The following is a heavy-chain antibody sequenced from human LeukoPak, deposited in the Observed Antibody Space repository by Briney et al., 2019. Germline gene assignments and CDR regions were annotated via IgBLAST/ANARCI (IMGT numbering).Heavy chain of an antibody. Sequence: ASVKVSCKASGYTFTSYDINWVRQAPGQGFEWMGWTNPNSGDTISAQNFQGRVAMSRDTSISTAYMKLSRLRSADTAVYYCARGPPTYYNDSTDYYVPTAEYWGRGTLVTVSS. CDR3: ARGPPTYYNDSTDYYVPTAEY. D-gene: IGHD3-22*01. V-gene: IGHV1-2*02. CDR2: TNPNSGDT. J-gene: IGHJ4*02. CDR1: GYTFTSYD.